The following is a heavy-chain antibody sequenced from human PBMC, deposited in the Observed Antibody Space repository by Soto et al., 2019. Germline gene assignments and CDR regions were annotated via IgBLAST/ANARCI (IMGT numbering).Heavy chain of an antibody. V-gene: IGHV4-31*02. CDR2: IFNSGTT. Sequence: QVQLQESGPGLVKPSQTLSLTCSVSGASTVSHYHWTWIRQPPGKGLEWMGYIFNSGTTFYNPSLPSRLSISMDTSGNHFSLELRSVTAADTAVYYCALALGPTTGLDYWGQGTLVTVS. CDR3: ALALGPTTGLDY. CDR1: GASTVSHYH. J-gene: IGHJ4*02. D-gene: IGHD1-26*01.